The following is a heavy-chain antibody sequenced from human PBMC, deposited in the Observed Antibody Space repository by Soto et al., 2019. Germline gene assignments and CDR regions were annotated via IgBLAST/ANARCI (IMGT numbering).Heavy chain of an antibody. CDR2: INPSGGST. V-gene: IGHV1-46*01. J-gene: IGHJ4*02. Sequence: ASVKVSCKASGYTFTSYYMHCLRQAPGQGLEWMGIINPSGGSTSYAQKFQGRVTMTRDTSTSTVYMELSSLRSEDRAVYYCARVRRSSGYYYGYWGQGTPVTVSS. CDR1: GYTFTSYY. D-gene: IGHD3-22*01. CDR3: ARVRRSSGYYYGY.